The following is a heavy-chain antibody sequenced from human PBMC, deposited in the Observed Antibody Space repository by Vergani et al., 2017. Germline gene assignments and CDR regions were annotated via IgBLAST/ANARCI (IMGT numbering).Heavy chain of an antibody. V-gene: IGHV3-48*01. J-gene: IGHJ3*02. CDR2: ISSSSSTI. CDR1: GFTFSSYS. CDR3: AREGPIDAFDI. Sequence: EVQLVESGGGLVQPGGSLRLSCAASGFTFSSYSMNWVRQAPGKGLEWVSYISSSSSTIYYADSVKGRFTISRDNAKNSLYLQMNSLRAEDTAVYYCAREGPIDAFDIWGQGTMVTVSS.